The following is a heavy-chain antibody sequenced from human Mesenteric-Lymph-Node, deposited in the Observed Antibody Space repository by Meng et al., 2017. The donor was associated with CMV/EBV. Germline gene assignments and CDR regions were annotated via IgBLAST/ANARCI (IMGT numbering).Heavy chain of an antibody. CDR1: GGSVSSGSYY. V-gene: IGHV4-61*01. J-gene: IGHJ4*02. CDR2: IYYSGST. Sequence: SETLSLTCTVSGGSVSSGSYYWSWIRQPPGKGLEWIGYIYYSGSTNYNPSLKSRVTISVDTSKNQFSLKLSSVTAADTAVYYCARDLSRYRRVLDYWGQGTLVTVSS. CDR3: ARDLSRYRRVLDY. D-gene: IGHD1-1*01.